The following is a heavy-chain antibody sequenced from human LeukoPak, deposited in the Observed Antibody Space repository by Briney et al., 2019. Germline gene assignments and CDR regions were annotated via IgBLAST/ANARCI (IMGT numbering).Heavy chain of an antibody. D-gene: IGHD6-19*01. CDR3: ARLSSGWFVDY. CDR2: IYSGGST. CDR1: GFNVRNNY. Sequence: GGSLRLSCAASGFNVRNNYMSWVRQAPGKGLEWVSVIYSGGSTYYADSVKGRFTISRDNAKNSLYLQMNSLRAEDTAVYYCARLSSGWFVDYWGQGTLVTVSS. J-gene: IGHJ4*02. V-gene: IGHV3-66*04.